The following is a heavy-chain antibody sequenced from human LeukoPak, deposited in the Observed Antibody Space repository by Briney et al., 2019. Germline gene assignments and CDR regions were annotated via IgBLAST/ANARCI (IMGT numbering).Heavy chain of an antibody. CDR2: ISSSSSTI. D-gene: IGHD6-19*01. Sequence: PGGSLRLSCAASGFTFSSYSMNWVRQAPGKGLEWVSYISSSSSTIYYADSVKGRFTISRDNAKNSLYLQMNSLRAEDTAVYYCARDKPAQWLVRPSAFDIWGQGTMVTVSS. J-gene: IGHJ3*02. CDR1: GFTFSSYS. V-gene: IGHV3-48*04. CDR3: ARDKPAQWLVRPSAFDI.